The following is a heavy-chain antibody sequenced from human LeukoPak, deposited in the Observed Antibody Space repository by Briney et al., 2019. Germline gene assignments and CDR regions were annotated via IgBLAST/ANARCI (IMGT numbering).Heavy chain of an antibody. CDR2: IWYDGSNK. D-gene: IGHD6-13*01. Sequence: GGSLRLSCVASGFSFSGYGVHWVRQAPGKGLEWVALIWYDGSNKYYADSVKGRFIISRDNSKNTLYLQMNSLRGEDTAVYYCGKDEAAAGTEGGDYWGQGTLVTVSS. CDR1: GFSFSGYG. J-gene: IGHJ4*02. V-gene: IGHV3-33*06. CDR3: GKDEAAAGTEGGDY.